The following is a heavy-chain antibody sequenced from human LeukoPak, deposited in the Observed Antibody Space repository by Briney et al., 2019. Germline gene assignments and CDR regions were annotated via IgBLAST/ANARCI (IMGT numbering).Heavy chain of an antibody. CDR1: GGSINNYY. Sequence: SETLSLTCTVSGGSINNYYWSWIRQPAGEGLEWIGRIYTRGSTNYNPSLKSRVTMSVDTSKNQFSLKLSSVTAADTAVYYCARGRYCSADICSGGDAFDIWGQGTMASVSS. CDR3: ARGRYCSADICSGGDAFDI. CDR2: IYTRGST. D-gene: IGHD2-15*01. J-gene: IGHJ3*02. V-gene: IGHV4-4*07.